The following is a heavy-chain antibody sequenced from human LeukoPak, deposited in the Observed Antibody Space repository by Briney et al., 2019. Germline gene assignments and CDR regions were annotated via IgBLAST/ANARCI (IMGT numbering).Heavy chain of an antibody. J-gene: IGHJ4*02. CDR2: IIPIFGMT. Sequence: ASVKVSCKASGGTFRGYSISWVRQAPGQGLEWLGRIIPIFGMTAYAENFEGRVTITADRSTSTVYMELRSLTSEDTAVYYCMRDADDHYDGGGYLDSWGQGTLVTVSS. CDR3: MRDADDHYDGGGYLDS. V-gene: IGHV1-69*04. CDR1: GGTFRGYS. D-gene: IGHD3-16*02.